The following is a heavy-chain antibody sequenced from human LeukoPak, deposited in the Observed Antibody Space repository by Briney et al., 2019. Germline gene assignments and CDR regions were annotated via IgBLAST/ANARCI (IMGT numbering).Heavy chain of an antibody. CDR1: GYTFTSYD. Sequence: ASVTVSCKASGYTFTSYDINWVRQATGQGPEWMGWMNPNSGDIGYAQKFQGRVIMTRDTSIRTAYMQLSSLTSEDTAVYFCARRTEAAHDYWGQGTLVTVSS. V-gene: IGHV1-8*01. J-gene: IGHJ4*02. CDR3: ARRTEAAHDY. CDR2: MNPNSGDI.